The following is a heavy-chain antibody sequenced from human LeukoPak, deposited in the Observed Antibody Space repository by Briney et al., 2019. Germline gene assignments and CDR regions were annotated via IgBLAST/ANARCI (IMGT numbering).Heavy chain of an antibody. CDR1: GFTFSIYS. J-gene: IGHJ4*02. D-gene: IGHD2-21*02. CDR2: ISSSSSYI. V-gene: IGHV3-21*01. Sequence: GGSLRLSCAASGFTFSIYSMNWVRQAPGKGLEWVSSISSSSSYIYYADSVKGRFTISRDNAKNSLYLQMNSLRAEDTAVYYCARVSGGDTGYWGQGTLVTVSS. CDR3: ARVSGGDTGY.